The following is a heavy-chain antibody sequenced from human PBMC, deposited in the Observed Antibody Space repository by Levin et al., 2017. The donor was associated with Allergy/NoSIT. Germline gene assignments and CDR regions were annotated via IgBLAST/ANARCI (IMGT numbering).Heavy chain of an antibody. J-gene: IGHJ5*02. D-gene: IGHD6-6*01. V-gene: IGHV4-59*01. CDR3: AREYSSSFGVSWFDP. Sequence: SETLSLTCTVSGGSISSYYWSWIRQPPGKGLEWIGYIYYSGSTNYNPSLKSRVTISVDTSKNQFSLKLSSVTAADTAVYYCAREYSSSFGVSWFDPWGQGTLVTVSS. CDR2: IYYSGST. CDR1: GGSISSYY.